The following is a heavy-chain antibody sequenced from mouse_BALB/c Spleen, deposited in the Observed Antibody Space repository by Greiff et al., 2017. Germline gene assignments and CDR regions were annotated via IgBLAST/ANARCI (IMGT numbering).Heavy chain of an antibody. Sequence: EVKLVESGGGLVKLGGSLKLSCAASGFTFSSYYMSWVRQTPEKRLELVAAINSNGGSTYYPDTVKGRFTISRDNAKNTLYLQMSSLKSEDTALYYCARGGDGYFDYWGQGTTLTVSS. V-gene: IGHV5-6-2*01. D-gene: IGHD1-1*01. CDR3: ARGGDGYFDY. CDR2: INSNGGST. CDR1: GFTFSSYY. J-gene: IGHJ2*01.